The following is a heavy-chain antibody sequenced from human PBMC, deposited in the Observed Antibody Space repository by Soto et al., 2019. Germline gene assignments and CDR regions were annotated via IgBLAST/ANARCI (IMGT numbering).Heavy chain of an antibody. J-gene: IGHJ5*02. CDR3: ATQEVGGSYVYTFDP. V-gene: IGHV4-39*02. CDR1: GVSISSSSYY. CDR2: LYYSGST. Sequence: QLQLQESGPGLVKPSETLSLTCTVSGVSISSSSYYWAWIRLPPGKGLEWIGSLYYSGSTYYNPSLQSRGTIAVDTAKNHVSLKLSSVTAADTSVYYCATQEVGGSYVYTFDPWGQGTLVTVSS. D-gene: IGHD1-26*01.